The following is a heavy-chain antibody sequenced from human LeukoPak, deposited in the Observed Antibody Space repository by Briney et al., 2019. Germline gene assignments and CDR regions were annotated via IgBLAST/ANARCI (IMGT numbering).Heavy chain of an antibody. CDR3: ASENRDFEGSGYYVDY. V-gene: IGHV4-4*07. CDR2: IYGSGTT. J-gene: IGHJ4*02. D-gene: IGHD3-3*01. CDR1: GGSTSGYY. Sequence: SETLSLTCTDSGGSTSGYYWNWMRQPAGKGLEWIGRIYGSGTTDYNSSLRSRVTMSVDTSKSQFSLKLTSVTAADMAVYYCASENRDFEGSGYYVDYGGQRTLVTVSS.